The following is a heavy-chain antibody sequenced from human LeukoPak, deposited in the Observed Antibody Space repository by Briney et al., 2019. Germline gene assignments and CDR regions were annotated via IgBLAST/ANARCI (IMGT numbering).Heavy chain of an antibody. CDR3: ARATMRRAFDI. CDR2: IYYSGST. D-gene: IGHD2-2*01. CDR1: GGSISSGGYY. Sequence: PSQTLSLTCTVPGGSISSGGYYWSWLRQHPGTGLEWIGYIYYSGSTYYNPSLKSRVTISVDTSKNQFSLKLSSVTAADTAVYYCARATMRRAFDIWGQGTMVTVSS. V-gene: IGHV4-31*03. J-gene: IGHJ3*02.